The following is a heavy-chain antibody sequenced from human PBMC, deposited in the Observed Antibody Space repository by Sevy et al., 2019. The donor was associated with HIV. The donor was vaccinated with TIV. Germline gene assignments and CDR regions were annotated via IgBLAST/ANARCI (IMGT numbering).Heavy chain of an antibody. Sequence: RLSCAASGFTFDDYTMNWVRQAPGKGLEWVSGISWSSGNIAYADSVEGRFTISRDNAKNFLYLQMNSLRIEDTALYYCVKDRSGSYSFDYWGQGTLVTVSS. V-gene: IGHV3-9*01. CDR1: GFTFDDYT. D-gene: IGHD1-26*01. CDR2: ISWSSGNI. CDR3: VKDRSGSYSFDY. J-gene: IGHJ4*02.